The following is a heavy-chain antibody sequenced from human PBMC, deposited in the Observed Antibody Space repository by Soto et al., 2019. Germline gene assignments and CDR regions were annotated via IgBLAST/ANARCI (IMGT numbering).Heavy chain of an antibody. Sequence: PGESLKISCKGSGYSFTSYWIGWVRQMPGKGLEWMGIIYPGDSDTRYSPSFQGQVTISADKSISTAYPQWSSLKASDTAMYYCAGSLNADYYYYGMDVWGQGTTGTVSS. J-gene: IGHJ6*02. CDR1: GYSFTSYW. V-gene: IGHV5-51*01. CDR2: IYPGDSDT. CDR3: AGSLNADYYYYGMDV.